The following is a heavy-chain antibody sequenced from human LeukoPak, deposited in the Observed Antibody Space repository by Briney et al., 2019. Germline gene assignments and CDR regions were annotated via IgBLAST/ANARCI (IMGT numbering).Heavy chain of an antibody. V-gene: IGHV3-30*04. CDR3: AKDQQGGAGSGRFDY. Sequence: GGSLRLSCAASGFTSSAIHWVRQSPGKGLEWLAIISFDGAYRYYAYSVKGRFTISRDISKNTFYLQMSRLTAGDAALYYCAKDQQGGAGSGRFDYWGQGTLVTVSS. J-gene: IGHJ4*02. D-gene: IGHD3-10*01. CDR2: ISFDGAYR. CDR1: GFTSSA.